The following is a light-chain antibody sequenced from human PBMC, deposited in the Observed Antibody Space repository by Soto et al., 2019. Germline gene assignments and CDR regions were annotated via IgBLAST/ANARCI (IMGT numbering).Light chain of an antibody. V-gene: IGLV2-14*01. Sequence: QSTLTQPASVSGSAGQSITISCNGTSSDVGNYKYVSWYQQHPGKAPKLMIYEVSNRPSGVSNRFSGPKSGNTASLTTSGLQAEDETDYYCFSYTSSGTYVFGTGTKVTVL. CDR3: FSYTSSGTYV. J-gene: IGLJ1*01. CDR2: EVS. CDR1: SSDVGNYKY.